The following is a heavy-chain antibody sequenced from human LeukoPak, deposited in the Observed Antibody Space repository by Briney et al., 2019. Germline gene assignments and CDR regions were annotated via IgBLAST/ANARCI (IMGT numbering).Heavy chain of an antibody. J-gene: IGHJ3*02. D-gene: IGHD3-22*01. Sequence: GGSLRLSCAASGFTFNRYRLHWVRQAPGKGLEWVAVISYDGRYQFYADSVKGRFTVSRDNSKNTLSLQMNSLRAEDTAVYHCARMMTDFDGSGHDIQRGAFDIWGQGTMVTVS. V-gene: IGHV3-30*04. CDR1: GFTFNRYR. CDR2: ISYDGRYQ. CDR3: ARMMTDFDGSGHDIQRGAFDI.